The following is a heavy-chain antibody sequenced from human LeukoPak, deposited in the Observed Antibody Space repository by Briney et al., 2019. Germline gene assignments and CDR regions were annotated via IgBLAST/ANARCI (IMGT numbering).Heavy chain of an antibody. D-gene: IGHD2-2*01. CDR1: GLTFSRYG. CDR3: ARDPELRDSRLYQLPGYFDL. Sequence: PGGSLRLSCAASGLTFSRYGMHWVRQAPGKGLEWVAVIWYDGSNKYYADSVKGRFTISRDNSKNTLYLQMNSLRAEDTAVYYCARDPELRDSRLYQLPGYFDLWGRGTLVTVSS. J-gene: IGHJ2*01. CDR2: IWYDGSNK. V-gene: IGHV3-33*01.